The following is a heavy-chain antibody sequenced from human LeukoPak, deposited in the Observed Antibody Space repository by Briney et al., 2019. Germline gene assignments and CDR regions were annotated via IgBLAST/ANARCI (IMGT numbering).Heavy chain of an antibody. CDR2: IIPIFGTA. V-gene: IGHV1-69*13. CDR3: ASNPPNTGDFYY. J-gene: IGHJ4*02. Sequence: LVKVSCKASGGTFSSYAISWVRQAPGQGLEWMGGIIPIFGTANYAQKFQGRVTITADESTSTAYMELSSLRSEDTAVYYCASNPPNTGDFYYWGLGSLVTVSS. CDR1: GGTFSSYA. D-gene: IGHD1-1*01.